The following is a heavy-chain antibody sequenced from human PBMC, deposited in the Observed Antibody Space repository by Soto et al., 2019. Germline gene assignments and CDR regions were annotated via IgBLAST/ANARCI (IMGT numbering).Heavy chain of an antibody. CDR2: ISAHNGNT. CDR3: ARGRYEDY. V-gene: IGHV1-18*01. CDR1: GYGFTTYG. Sequence: QVHLVQSGAEVKKPGASVKVSCKGSGYGFTTYGITWVRQAPGQGLEWMAWISAHNGNTNYAQKPQGRVTVTRDTSPSTAYMELRSLRSDDTAVYYCARGRYEDYWGQGALVTVSS. D-gene: IGHD1-1*01. J-gene: IGHJ4*02.